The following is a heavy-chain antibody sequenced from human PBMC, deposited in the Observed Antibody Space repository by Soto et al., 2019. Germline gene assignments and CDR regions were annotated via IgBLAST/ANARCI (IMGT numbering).Heavy chain of an antibody. Sequence: QLQLQESGSGLVKPSQTLSLTCAVSGGSISSDDYSWSWIRQPPGKGLEWIGYIYHSGSTYYNPSINSRVPISVDRSKNQFSLKLNSVTAADMAVYYCARALPSDCSSTRCTGQYFDYWGQGTLVTVSS. CDR1: GGSISSDDYS. V-gene: IGHV4-30-2*01. CDR2: IYHSGST. D-gene: IGHD2-2*01. J-gene: IGHJ4*02. CDR3: ARALPSDCSSTRCTGQYFDY.